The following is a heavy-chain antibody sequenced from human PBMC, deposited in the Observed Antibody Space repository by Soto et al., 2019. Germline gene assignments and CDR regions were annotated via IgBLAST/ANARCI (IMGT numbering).Heavy chain of an antibody. D-gene: IGHD5-18*01. CDR1: GFTFSSYA. CDR3: AKPKGLQLWLPGFDY. CDR2: ISGSGGST. Sequence: GGSLRLSCAASGFTFSSYAMSWVRQAPGKGLEWVSAISGSGGSTYYADSVKGRFTISRDNSKNTLYLQMNSLRAEDTAVYYCAKPKGLQLWLPGFDYWGQGTLVTVSS. V-gene: IGHV3-23*01. J-gene: IGHJ4*02.